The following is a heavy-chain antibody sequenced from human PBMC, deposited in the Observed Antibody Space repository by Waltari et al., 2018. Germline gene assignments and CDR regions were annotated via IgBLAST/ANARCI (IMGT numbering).Heavy chain of an antibody. J-gene: IGHJ4*02. Sequence: QVQLQESGPGLVKPSETLSLPCTGAGYSLSSGYYRALIRPSPGKGLEWIGSIYPSGSTYYNPSLKSRVTISVDTSKNHFSLKRSSVTAADTAVYYCAREVVGATTPLYYFDYWGQGTLVTVSS. CDR2: IYPSGST. V-gene: IGHV4-38-2*02. CDR1: GYSLSSGYY. CDR3: AREVVGATTPLYYFDY. D-gene: IGHD1-26*01.